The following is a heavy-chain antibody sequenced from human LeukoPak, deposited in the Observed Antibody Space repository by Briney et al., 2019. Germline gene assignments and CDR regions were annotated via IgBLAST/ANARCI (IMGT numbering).Heavy chain of an antibody. D-gene: IGHD4-17*01. CDR1: GFSVSNNY. Sequence: PGGSLRLSCEASGFSVSNNYMTWVRQAPGKGLELVSVIYSGGTTYYGDSVEGRFTISRDNSRNTLNLQMNSLRAEDTAVYFCARGQSGDPAFDIWGQGTMVTVSS. CDR2: IYSGGTT. J-gene: IGHJ3*02. V-gene: IGHV3-53*01. CDR3: ARGQSGDPAFDI.